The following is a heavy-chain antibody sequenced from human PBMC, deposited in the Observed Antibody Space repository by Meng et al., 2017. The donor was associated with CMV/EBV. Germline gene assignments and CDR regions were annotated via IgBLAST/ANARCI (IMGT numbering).Heavy chain of an antibody. CDR2: IKQDGSEK. CDR1: GFTFSSYS. J-gene: IGHJ3*02. D-gene: IGHD3-22*01. CDR3: ARERGRMIVVARGFDAFDI. V-gene: IGHV3-7*01. Sequence: ETLSLTCAASGFTFSSYSMNWVRQAPGKGLEWVANIKQDGSEKYYVDSVKGRFTISRDNAKNSLYLQMNSLRAEDTAVYYCARERGRMIVVARGFDAFDIWGQGTMVTVSS.